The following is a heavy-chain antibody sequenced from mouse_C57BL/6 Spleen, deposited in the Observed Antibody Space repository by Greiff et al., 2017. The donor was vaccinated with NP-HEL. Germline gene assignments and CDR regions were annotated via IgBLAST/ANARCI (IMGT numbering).Heavy chain of an antibody. J-gene: IGHJ2*01. Sequence: QVQLQQSGAELVRPGASVKLSCKASGYTFTDYYINWVKQRPGQGLEWIARIYPGSGNTYYNEKFKGKATLTAEKSSSTAYMQLSSLTSEDSAVYFCARSWTGGYYFDYWGQGTTLTVSS. CDR2: IYPGSGNT. CDR3: ARSWTGGYYFDY. D-gene: IGHD4-1*01. V-gene: IGHV1-76*01. CDR1: GYTFTDYY.